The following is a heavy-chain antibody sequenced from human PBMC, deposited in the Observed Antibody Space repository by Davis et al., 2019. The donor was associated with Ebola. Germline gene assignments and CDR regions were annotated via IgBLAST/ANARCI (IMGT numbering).Heavy chain of an antibody. Sequence: GESLKISCKGSGYSFTSYWIAWVRQMPGKGLECMGIIYPGDSETRYSPSFHGQVTISADKSITTAYLQWSSLKASDTAIYYCARGTNGYNPGGYFDSWGQGTLVTVSS. V-gene: IGHV5-51*01. CDR1: GYSFTSYW. D-gene: IGHD5-24*01. CDR3: ARGTNGYNPGGYFDS. J-gene: IGHJ4*02. CDR2: IYPGDSET.